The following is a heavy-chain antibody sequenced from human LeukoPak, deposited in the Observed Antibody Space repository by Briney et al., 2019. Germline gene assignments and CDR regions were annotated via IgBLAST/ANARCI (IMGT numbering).Heavy chain of an antibody. CDR3: AKEGRSLQTY. CDR2: IKEDGTET. CDR1: GFMFSSSW. J-gene: IGHJ4*02. V-gene: IGHV3-7*03. D-gene: IGHD5-24*01. Sequence: GGSLRLSCAASGFMFSSSWMSWVRLAPGKGLEWVANIKEDGTETYYVDSVRGRFTISRDNAKNSLYLQMNSLRVEDTAVYYCAKEGRSLQTYWGQGTLVTVSS.